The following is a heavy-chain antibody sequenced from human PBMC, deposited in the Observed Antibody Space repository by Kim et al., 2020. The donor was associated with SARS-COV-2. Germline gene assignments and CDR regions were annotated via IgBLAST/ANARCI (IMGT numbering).Heavy chain of an antibody. Sequence: SETLSLTCAVYGGSFSGYYWSWIRQPPGKGLEWIGEINHSGSTNYNPSLKSRVTISVDTSKNQFSLKLSSVTAADTAVYYCARGGPDYYDTRVYFQHWGQGTLVTVSS. CDR2: INHSGST. D-gene: IGHD3-22*01. V-gene: IGHV4-34*01. CDR1: GGSFSGYY. J-gene: IGHJ1*01. CDR3: ARGGPDYYDTRVYFQH.